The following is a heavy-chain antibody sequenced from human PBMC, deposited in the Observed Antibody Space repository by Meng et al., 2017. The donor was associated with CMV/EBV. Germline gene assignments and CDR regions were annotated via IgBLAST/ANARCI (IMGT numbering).Heavy chain of an antibody. CDR1: GYSTSSGYY. CDR2: IYHSGST. V-gene: IGHV4-38-2*02. J-gene: IGHJ6*02. Sequence: SETLSPTCTVPGYSTSSGYYWGWIRQPPGKGLEWIGSIYHSGSTYYNPSLKSRVTISVDTSKNQFSLKLSSVTAADTAVYYCARDQLTGMDVWGQGTTVTVSS. CDR3: ARDQLTGMDV. D-gene: IGHD2-2*01.